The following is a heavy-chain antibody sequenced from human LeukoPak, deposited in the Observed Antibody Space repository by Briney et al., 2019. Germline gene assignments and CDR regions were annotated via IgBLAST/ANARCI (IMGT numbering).Heavy chain of an antibody. CDR1: GGSISSYY. V-gene: IGHV4-59*08. CDR3: ARALYYYDSSGYVYYFDY. J-gene: IGHJ4*02. CDR2: IYYSGST. Sequence: PSETLSLTRTVSGGSISSYYWSWIRQPPGKGLEWIGYIYYSGSTNYNPSLKSRVTISVDTSKNQFSLKLSSVTAADTAVYYCARALYYYDSSGYVYYFDYWGQGTLVTVSS. D-gene: IGHD3-22*01.